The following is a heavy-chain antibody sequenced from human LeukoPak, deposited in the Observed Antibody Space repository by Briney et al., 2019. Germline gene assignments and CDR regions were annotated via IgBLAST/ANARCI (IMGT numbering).Heavy chain of an antibody. CDR3: ARGRRPVTMIVVVIGSLDY. Sequence: ASVKVSCKASGYTFTSYGISWLRQATGQRLEWMGWINAGNGNTKYSQKFQGRVTITRDTSASTAYMELSSLRSEDTAVYYCARGRRPVTMIVVVIGSLDYWGQGTLVTVSS. V-gene: IGHV1-3*01. D-gene: IGHD3-22*01. CDR2: INAGNGNT. CDR1: GYTFTSYG. J-gene: IGHJ4*02.